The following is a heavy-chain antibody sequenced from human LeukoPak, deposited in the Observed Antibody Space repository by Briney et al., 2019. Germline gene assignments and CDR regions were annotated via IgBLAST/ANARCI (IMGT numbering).Heavy chain of an antibody. Sequence: PGGSLRLSRAASGFTFSSYAMSWVRQAPGKGLEWVSAISGSGGSTYYADSVKGRLTISRDNSKNTLYLQMNSLRAEDTAVYYCAKDMGVAAAGKNFDYWGQGTLVTVSS. V-gene: IGHV3-23*01. CDR3: AKDMGVAAAGKNFDY. CDR2: ISGSGGST. D-gene: IGHD6-13*01. CDR1: GFTFSSYA. J-gene: IGHJ4*02.